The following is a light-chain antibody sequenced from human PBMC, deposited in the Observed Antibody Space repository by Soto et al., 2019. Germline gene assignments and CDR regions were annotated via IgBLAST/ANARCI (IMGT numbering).Light chain of an antibody. CDR3: QQSDYWPRT. J-gene: IGKJ1*01. Sequence: ETVMTQSPATLSVSPGERVTLSCRASQSVGNNLAWYQQKPGQAPRLLIHGASTRATNIPARFTGSGSGTEFTLTISSLQSADFAIYYCQQSDYWPRTFGPGTKVGIK. V-gene: IGKV3-15*01. CDR1: QSVGNN. CDR2: GAS.